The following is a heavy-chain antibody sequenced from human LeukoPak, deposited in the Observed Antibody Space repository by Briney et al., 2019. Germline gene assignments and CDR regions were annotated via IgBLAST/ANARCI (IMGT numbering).Heavy chain of an antibody. CDR2: IYSSGST. CDR1: GGSINSYY. Sequence: SETLSLTCTVSGGSINSYYWSWIRQPAGKGLEWIGRIYSSGSTNYNPSLKSRVSMSVDTSKNQFSLKLTSVTAADTALYYCARGGKATVITMWGQGILVTVSS. CDR3: ARGGKATVITM. J-gene: IGHJ4*02. D-gene: IGHD4-11*01. V-gene: IGHV4-4*07.